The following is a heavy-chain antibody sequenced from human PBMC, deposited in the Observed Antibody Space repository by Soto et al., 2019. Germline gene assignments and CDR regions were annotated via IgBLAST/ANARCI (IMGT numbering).Heavy chain of an antibody. J-gene: IGHJ4*02. Sequence: ASVKVSCKASGFTFTGHYIHWVRQAPGQGLEWMGWINPNSGGTSYAQKFQGRVTMTRDTSITTAYMELSRLSSDDTAVYYCAKSVCSFRPSLGYFDYWGQGPLVTLSS. CDR3: AKSVCSFRPSLGYFDY. V-gene: IGHV1-2*02. D-gene: IGHD2-8*01. CDR2: INPNSGGT. CDR1: GFTFTGHY.